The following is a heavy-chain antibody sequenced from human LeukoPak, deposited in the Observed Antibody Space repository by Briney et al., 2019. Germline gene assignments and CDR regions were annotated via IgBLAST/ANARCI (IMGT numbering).Heavy chain of an antibody. J-gene: IGHJ4*02. CDR2: INYSGTT. V-gene: IGHV4-39*07. CDR1: GGSISNTNYF. D-gene: IGHD5-12*01. Sequence: SETLSLTCTVSGGSISNTNYFWGWIRQPPGKGLEWIGSINYSGTTYYTPSLKSRLTISVDTSKNQFSLKLSSVTAADTAVYYCARADGYDPVDYWGQGTLVTVSS. CDR3: ARADGYDPVDY.